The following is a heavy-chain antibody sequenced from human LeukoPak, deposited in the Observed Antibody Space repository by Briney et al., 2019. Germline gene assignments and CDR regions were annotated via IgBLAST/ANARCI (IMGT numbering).Heavy chain of an antibody. CDR3: AKDRTRAGDAPVDY. V-gene: IGHV3-21*04. D-gene: IGHD2-21*02. CDR2: ISSSSSYI. CDR1: GFTFSSYS. Sequence: TGGSLRLSCAASGFTFSSYSMNWVRQAPGKGLEWVSSISSSSSYIYYADSVKGRFTISRDNAKNSLYLQMNSLRAEDTAVYYCAKDRTRAGDAPVDYWGRGTLVTVSS. J-gene: IGHJ4*02.